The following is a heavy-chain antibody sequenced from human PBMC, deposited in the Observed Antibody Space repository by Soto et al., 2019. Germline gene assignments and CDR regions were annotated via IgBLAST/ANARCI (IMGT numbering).Heavy chain of an antibody. D-gene: IGHD3-3*01. CDR2: IYYSGST. J-gene: IGHJ4*02. V-gene: IGHV4-30-4*01. CDR1: GGSISSVEYY. CDR3: ARVAIFGVVSAYYFDY. Sequence: SETLSLTCTVSGGSISSVEYYWGWIRQPPGKGLEWIGYIYYSGSTYYNPSLKSRVTISVDTSKNQFSLKLSSVTAADTAVYYCARVAIFGVVSAYYFDYWGQGTLVTVSS.